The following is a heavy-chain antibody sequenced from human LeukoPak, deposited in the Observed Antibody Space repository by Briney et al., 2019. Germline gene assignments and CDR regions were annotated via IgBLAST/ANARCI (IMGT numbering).Heavy chain of an antibody. D-gene: IGHD4-23*01. CDR2: ISDSGVST. CDR1: GFTFSNYG. J-gene: IGHJ4*02. CDR3: AKDLGYGGNPPVYFDY. V-gene: IGHV3-23*01. Sequence: GGSLRLSCAASGFTFSNYGMNWVRQAPGKGLEWVSAISDSGVSTYYADSVKGRFTVSRDNSKNTLYLQMNSLRAEDTAVYYCAKDLGYGGNPPVYFDYWGQGTLVTVSS.